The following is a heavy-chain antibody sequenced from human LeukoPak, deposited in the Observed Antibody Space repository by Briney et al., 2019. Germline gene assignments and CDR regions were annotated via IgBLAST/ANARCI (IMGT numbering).Heavy chain of an antibody. V-gene: IGHV4-39*07. D-gene: IGHD3-10*01. CDR3: ARDRGYYGSGSYYPFDY. J-gene: IGHJ4*02. CDR2: IYYSGST. CDR1: GGSISSSSYY. Sequence: PSETLSLTCTVSGGSISSSSYYWGWIRQPPGKGLEWIGSIYYSGSTYYNPSLKSRVTISVDTSKNQFSLKLSSVTAADTAVYYCARDRGYYGSGSYYPFDYWGQGTLVTVSS.